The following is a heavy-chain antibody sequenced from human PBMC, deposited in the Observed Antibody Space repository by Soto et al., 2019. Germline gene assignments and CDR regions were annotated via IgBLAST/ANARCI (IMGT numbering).Heavy chain of an antibody. J-gene: IGHJ4*02. CDR3: ARDRCDTTSCYECDY. V-gene: IGHV1-46*01. CDR2: INPSGGST. D-gene: IGHD2-2*01. CDR1: GYTFTSYY. Sequence: QVQLVQSGAEVKKSGASVKVSCKASGYTFTSYYMHWVRQAPGQGLEWMGIINPSGGSTRFAQKFQCRVTLTRDTSTNTVYMELSSLRSDDTAVYYCARDRCDTTSCYECDYWGQGTLVTVSS.